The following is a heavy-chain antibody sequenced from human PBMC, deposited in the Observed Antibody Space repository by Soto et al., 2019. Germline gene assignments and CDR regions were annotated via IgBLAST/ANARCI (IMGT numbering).Heavy chain of an antibody. J-gene: IGHJ4*02. Sequence: GGSLRLSCSASGFTFSSYDMHWVRQGPGKGLEWVSAIGIAGDTNYAGSVKGRFTISRDNSKNTLYLQMNSLRAEDTAVYYCAKEDTIFGVVTRQRYFDYWGQGTLVTVSS. V-gene: IGHV3-13*04. D-gene: IGHD3-3*01. CDR3: AKEDTIFGVVTRQRYFDY. CDR1: GFTFSSYD. CDR2: IGIAGDT.